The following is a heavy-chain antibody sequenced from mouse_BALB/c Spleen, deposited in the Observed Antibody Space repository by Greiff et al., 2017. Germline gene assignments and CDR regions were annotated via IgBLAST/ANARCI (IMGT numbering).Heavy chain of an antibody. D-gene: IGHD2-4*01. Sequence: QVQLKESGPGLVQPSQSLSITCTVSGFSLTSYGVHWVRQSPGKGLEWLGVIWSGGSTDYNAAFISRLSISKDNSKSQVFFKMNSLQANDTAIYYCARRSRIYYDYDDYAMDYWGQGTSVTVSS. J-gene: IGHJ4*01. V-gene: IGHV2-2*02. CDR3: ARRSRIYYDYDDYAMDY. CDR1: GFSLTSYG. CDR2: IWSGGST.